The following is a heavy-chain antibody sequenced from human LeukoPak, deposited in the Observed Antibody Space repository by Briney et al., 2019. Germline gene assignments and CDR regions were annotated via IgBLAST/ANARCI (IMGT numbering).Heavy chain of an antibody. CDR2: FDPEDGET. V-gene: IGHV1-24*01. CDR1: GYTLNELS. D-gene: IGHD6-13*01. CDR3: ATRRSSFIAAADTTRGAFDI. J-gene: IGHJ3*02. Sequence: ASVKVSCKVSGYTLNELSMHWVRQAPGKGLEWMGGFDPEDGETIYAQKFQGRVTMTEDTSTDTAYMELSSLRSEDTAVYYCATRRSSFIAAADTTRGAFDIWGQGTMVTVSS.